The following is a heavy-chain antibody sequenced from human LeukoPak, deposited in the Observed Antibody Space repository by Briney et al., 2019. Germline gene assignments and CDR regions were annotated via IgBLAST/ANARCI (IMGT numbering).Heavy chain of an antibody. D-gene: IGHD6-19*01. CDR1: GFTFSSYA. V-gene: IGHV3-23*01. J-gene: IGHJ4*02. CDR2: ISGSGDST. CDR3: AILIAVAGPATFY. Sequence: GGSLRLSCAASGFTFSSYAMSWVRQAPGKGLQWVSSISGSGDSTYYADSVKGRFTISRDNSNNTLYLQMNSLRAEDTAVYYCAILIAVAGPATFYWGQGTLVTVSA.